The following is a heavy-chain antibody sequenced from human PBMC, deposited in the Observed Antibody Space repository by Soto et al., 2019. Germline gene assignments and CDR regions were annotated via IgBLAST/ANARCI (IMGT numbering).Heavy chain of an antibody. Sequence: QVQLVQSGAEVKKPGASVKVSCKASGYTFTNYGISWVRQAPGQGLEWMGWINGYNGNTNYAQKLQGRVTMTTDTSASTAYMELRSLRSDDTAVDYCARDPVAGTYGDYWGQGTLVPVSS. CDR3: ARDPVAGTYGDY. V-gene: IGHV1-18*01. CDR2: INGYNGNT. CDR1: GYTFTNYG. D-gene: IGHD6-19*01. J-gene: IGHJ4*02.